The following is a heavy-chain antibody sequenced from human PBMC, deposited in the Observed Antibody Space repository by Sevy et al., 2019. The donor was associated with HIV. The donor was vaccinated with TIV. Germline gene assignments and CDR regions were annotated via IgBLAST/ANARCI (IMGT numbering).Heavy chain of an antibody. CDR3: ARDLPPYATTVAHFDY. CDR2: ITSSGSTK. CDR1: GFSFSSYE. D-gene: IGHD4-17*01. J-gene: IGHJ4*02. V-gene: IGHV3-48*03. Sequence: GGSLRLSCAASGFSFSSYEMNWVRQAPGKGLEWVSFITSSGSTKHYSDSVRGRFTISRDNAKYSLSLQMNSLRAEDTAIYYCARDLPPYATTVAHFDYWGQRTLVTVSS.